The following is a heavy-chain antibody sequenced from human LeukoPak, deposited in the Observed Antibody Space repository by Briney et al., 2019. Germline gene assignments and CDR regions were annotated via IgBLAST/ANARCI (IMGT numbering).Heavy chain of an antibody. CDR3: ARLSGYGLHYYYYMDV. Sequence: SETLSLTCTVSGGSISSSSHYWGWIRQPPGKGLEWIGCIYYIGSTYYNPSLKSRVTISIDTSKTQFSLKLSSVTAADTAVYYCARLSGYGLHYYYYMDVWGSGTTVTVSS. J-gene: IGHJ6*03. CDR2: IYYIGST. V-gene: IGHV4-39*07. D-gene: IGHD5-12*01. CDR1: GGSISSSSHY.